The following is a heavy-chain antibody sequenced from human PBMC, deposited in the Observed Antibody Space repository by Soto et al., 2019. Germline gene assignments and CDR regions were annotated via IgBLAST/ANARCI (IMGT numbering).Heavy chain of an antibody. Sequence: LLLTNRVCRNSVSSKSVDFHWSRQSPSRGLEWLGRTYYRSKWYDAYAVSVKSRITINPDTSKNLFSLQLNSVTPEDTAVYYCARDTLSSVDYWGQGTLVTVSS. CDR1: RNSVSSKSVD. J-gene: IGHJ4*02. CDR2: TYYRSKWYD. V-gene: IGHV6-1*01. CDR3: ARDTLSSVDY.